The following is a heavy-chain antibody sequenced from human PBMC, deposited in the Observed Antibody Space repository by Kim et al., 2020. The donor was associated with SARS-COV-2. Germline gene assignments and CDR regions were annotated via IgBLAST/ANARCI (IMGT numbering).Heavy chain of an antibody. CDR1: GFTFSSYG. CDR2: ISYDGSNK. CDR3: AKVRNSISNWFDP. D-gene: IGHD4-4*01. V-gene: IGHV3-30*18. J-gene: IGHJ5*02. Sequence: GGSLRLSCAASGFTFSSYGMHWVRQAPGKGLEWVAVISYDGSNKYYADSVKGRFTISRDNSKNTLYLQMNSLRAEDTAVYYCAKVRNSISNWFDPWGQGT.